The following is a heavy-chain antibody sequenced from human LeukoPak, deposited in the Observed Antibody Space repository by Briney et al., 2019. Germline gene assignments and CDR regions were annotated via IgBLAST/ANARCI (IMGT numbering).Heavy chain of an antibody. CDR2: ISWDGDTT. V-gene: IGHV3-43D*03. D-gene: IGHD1-7*01. CDR3: MARAARRGITPDY. J-gene: IGHJ4*02. Sequence: GGSLRLSCAASGFTFGDYAMHWVRQAPGKGLEWVSLISWDGDTTYYAESVEGRFTISKDNSKTSLYLQMNALRFEDSALYYCMARAARRGITPDYWGRGTLVTVSS. CDR1: GFTFGDYA.